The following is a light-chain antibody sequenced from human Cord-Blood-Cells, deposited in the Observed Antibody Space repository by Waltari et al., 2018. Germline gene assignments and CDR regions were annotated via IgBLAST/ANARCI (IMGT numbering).Light chain of an antibody. Sequence: IQLTQSTSSLSASVGERVNITCRASQGISSYLAWYQQKPGKAPKLLIYAASTLQSGVPSRFSGSGSGTDFTLTISSLQPEDFATYYCQQLNSYPRTFGPGTKVDIK. J-gene: IGKJ3*01. CDR1: QGISSY. V-gene: IGKV1-9*01. CDR3: QQLNSYPRT. CDR2: AAS.